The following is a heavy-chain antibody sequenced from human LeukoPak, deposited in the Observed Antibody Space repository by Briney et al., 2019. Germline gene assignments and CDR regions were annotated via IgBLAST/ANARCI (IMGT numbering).Heavy chain of an antibody. J-gene: IGHJ4*02. CDR3: ARVGGPGWYGY. CDR2: INSDGSTT. V-gene: IGHV3-74*03. Sequence: GGSLRLSCAASGFTFSTYWMHWVRQVPGKGLVWVSRINSDGSTTTNADSVKGRFTISRDNAKSTLYLQMNSLRAEDTALYYCARVGGPGWYGYWGQGTLVTVSS. D-gene: IGHD6-19*01. CDR1: GFTFSTYW.